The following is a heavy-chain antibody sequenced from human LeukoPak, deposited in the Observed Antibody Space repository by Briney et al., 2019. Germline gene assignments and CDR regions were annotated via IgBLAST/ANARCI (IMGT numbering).Heavy chain of an antibody. CDR1: GVSISSYY. Sequence: PSETLSLTCTVSGVSISSYYWSWIRQPPGKGLEWIGYIYYGGSTNYDPSLKSRVTISIDTSKNQFSLKLTSVTAADTAVYYCARHQRGSSWSYYFYGTDVWGQGATVTVSS. D-gene: IGHD6-13*01. CDR2: IYYGGST. J-gene: IGHJ6*02. V-gene: IGHV4-59*08. CDR3: ARHQRGSSWSYYFYGTDV.